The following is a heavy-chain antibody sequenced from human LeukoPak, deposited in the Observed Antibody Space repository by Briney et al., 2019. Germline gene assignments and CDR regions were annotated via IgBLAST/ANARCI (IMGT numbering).Heavy chain of an antibody. V-gene: IGHV1-2*02. J-gene: IGHJ4*02. CDR1: GYTFTGYY. CDR3: ARDLSGSHTEFDY. Sequence: ASVKVSCKASGYTFTGYYMHWVRQAPGQGLEWMGWINPNSGGTNYAQKFQGRVTMTRDTSISTAYMELSRLKSDDTAVYYCARDLSGSHTEFDYWGQGTLVTVSS. CDR2: INPNSGGT. D-gene: IGHD1-26*01.